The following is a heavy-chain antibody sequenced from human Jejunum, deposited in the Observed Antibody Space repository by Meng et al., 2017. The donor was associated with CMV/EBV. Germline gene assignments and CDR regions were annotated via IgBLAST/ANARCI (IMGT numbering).Heavy chain of an antibody. CDR1: GDSITNNSHF. Sequence: QLPPQEAGPGLVKPSETLSLTCPVSGDSITNNSHFWGWIRQSPGKGLEWIGTIYYTGTTYNNPSLKSRVAISIDTSKNQFSLKLTSVTAADTAKYYCARGIYDFWEPDYWGQGTLVTVSS. CDR3: ARGIYDFWEPDY. J-gene: IGHJ4*02. CDR2: IYYTGTT. D-gene: IGHD3-3*01. V-gene: IGHV4-39*07.